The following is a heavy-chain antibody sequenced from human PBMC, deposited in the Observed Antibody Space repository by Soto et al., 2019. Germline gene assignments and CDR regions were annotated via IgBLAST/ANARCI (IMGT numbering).Heavy chain of an antibody. V-gene: IGHV3-30-3*01. CDR3: VSSVTIFGVGAF. Sequence: QVQLVESGGGVVQPGRSLRLSCAASGFTFNYYAMHWVRQAPGKGLEWVAVISDDGSKEYYADSVRSQFTISRDNSQNTLYLQMNSLRPEDSALYYCVSSVTIFGVGAFWGQGTMVTVS. CDR2: ISDDGSKE. D-gene: IGHD3-3*01. CDR1: GFTFNYYA. J-gene: IGHJ3*01.